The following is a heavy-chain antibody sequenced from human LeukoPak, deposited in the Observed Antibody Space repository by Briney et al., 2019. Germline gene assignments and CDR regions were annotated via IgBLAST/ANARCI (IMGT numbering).Heavy chain of an antibody. CDR1: GFTFSSYG. CDR3: AKDDYGGNSGIDY. V-gene: IGHV3-33*06. Sequence: PGRSLRLSCAASGFTFSSYGMHWVRQAPGKGREWVAVIWYDGNNKYYADSVKGRFTISRDNSKNTLYLQMNSLRAEDTAVYYCAKDDYGGNSGIDYWGQGTLVTVSS. D-gene: IGHD4-23*01. J-gene: IGHJ4*02. CDR2: IWYDGNNK.